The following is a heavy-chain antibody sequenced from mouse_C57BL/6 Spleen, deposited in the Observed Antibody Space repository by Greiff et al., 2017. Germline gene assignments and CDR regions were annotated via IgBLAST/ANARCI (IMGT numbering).Heavy chain of an antibody. CDR2: IYHGSGNT. J-gene: IGHJ1*03. D-gene: IGHD1-1*01. CDR3: AKVGGSSLYFDV. CDR1: GYTFTDYY. Sequence: QVKLQQSGAELVRPGAPVKLSCKASGYTFTDYYINWVKQRPGQGLEWIARIYHGSGNTYYNEKFKGKATLTAEKSSSTAYMQLSSLTSEDSAVYFCAKVGGSSLYFDVWCTGTTVTVSS. V-gene: IGHV1-76*01.